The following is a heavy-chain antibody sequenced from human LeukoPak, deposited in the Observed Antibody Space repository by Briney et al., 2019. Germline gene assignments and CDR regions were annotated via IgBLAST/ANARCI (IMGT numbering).Heavy chain of an antibody. J-gene: IGHJ4*02. CDR3: AKDIRYSSSWPDY. CDR2: ISWNSGSI. Sequence: GGSLRLSCAGSGFTFEDYAMHWVRRAPGKGLEWVSGISWNSGSIGYADSVKGRFTISRDNAKNSLYLQMNSLRAEDTALYYCAKDIRYSSSWPDYWGQGTLVTVSS. CDR1: GFTFEDYA. V-gene: IGHV3-9*01. D-gene: IGHD6-13*01.